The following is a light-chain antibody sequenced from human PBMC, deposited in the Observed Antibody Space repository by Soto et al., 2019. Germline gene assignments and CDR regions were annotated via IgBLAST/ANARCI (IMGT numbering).Light chain of an antibody. V-gene: IGKV3-11*01. CDR1: QSVSSF. CDR3: QQRSSWPPIT. Sequence: ETVLTQSPATLSLSPGEGATLSCRASQSVSSFLAWYQQKPGQAPRLLIYDASNRATGIPARFSGSGSGTDFTLTISSLEPEDFAVYYCQQRSSWPPITFGGGTKVDNK. J-gene: IGKJ4*01. CDR2: DAS.